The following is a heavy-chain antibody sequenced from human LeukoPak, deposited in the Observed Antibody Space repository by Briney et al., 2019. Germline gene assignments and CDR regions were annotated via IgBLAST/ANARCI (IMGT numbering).Heavy chain of an antibody. Sequence: SETLSLTCGVSGGSISNTNWWSWVRQPPGQGLEWIGEISLTGLTHYNPSLESRVTVSLDKSKNQLSLNLTSVTAADTAVYYCATRNKPGIGAREFEYWGQGTLVTVSS. V-gene: IGHV4-4*02. CDR3: ATRNKPGIGAREFEY. D-gene: IGHD6-6*01. J-gene: IGHJ4*02. CDR1: GGSISNTNW. CDR2: ISLTGLT.